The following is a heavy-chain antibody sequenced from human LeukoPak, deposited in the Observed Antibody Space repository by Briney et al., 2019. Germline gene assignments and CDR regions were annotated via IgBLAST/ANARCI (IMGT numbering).Heavy chain of an antibody. V-gene: IGHV1-2*02. Sequence: ASVKVSCKASGYTFTGYYIHWVRQAPGQGLEWLGWINPHTGDTYHAQKFQGRVTMTSDASVNTAYMQLSRLKTDDTAIYYCARGEAPEDKWGQGTLVTVSS. J-gene: IGHJ4*02. CDR2: INPHTGDT. CDR1: GYTFTGYY. CDR3: ARGEAPEDK.